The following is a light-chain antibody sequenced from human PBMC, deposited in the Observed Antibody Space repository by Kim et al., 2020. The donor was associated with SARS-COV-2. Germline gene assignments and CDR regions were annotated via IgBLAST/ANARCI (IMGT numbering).Light chain of an antibody. CDR3: QQVNSYPHT. CDR2: VAS. Sequence: DIQLTQSPSFLSASLGDRVTITCRASQGISGYLAWYQQKPGKAPKLLIYVASILQSGVPSRFSGSESGTEFTLTISGLQTEDLATYYCQQVNSYPHTFGQGTKLEI. CDR1: QGISGY. V-gene: IGKV1-9*01. J-gene: IGKJ2*01.